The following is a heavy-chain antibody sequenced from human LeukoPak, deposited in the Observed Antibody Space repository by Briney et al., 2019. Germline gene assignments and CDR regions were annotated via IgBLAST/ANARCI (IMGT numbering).Heavy chain of an antibody. CDR1: GFTFSDYS. CDR2: ISSSSNTI. Sequence: GGSLRLSCAASGFTFSDYSMNWVRQAPGKGLEWVSYISSSSNTIHYADSVKGRFTISRDNSKNTLYLQMNSLRAEDTAVYYCARDQGIVVVPAAILDYWGQGTLVTVSS. J-gene: IGHJ4*02. D-gene: IGHD2-2*01. CDR3: ARDQGIVVVPAAILDY. V-gene: IGHV3-48*01.